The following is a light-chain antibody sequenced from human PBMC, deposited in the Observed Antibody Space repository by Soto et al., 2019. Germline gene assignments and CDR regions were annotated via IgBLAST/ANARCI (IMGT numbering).Light chain of an antibody. CDR1: SSDVGSYDH. V-gene: IGLV2-14*01. CDR3: ISYTGSSTSYV. J-gene: IGLJ1*01. CDR2: EVS. Sequence: QSALTRPASVSGSPGQSITISCSGTSSDVGSYDHVAWYQQFPGKTPKLMIYEVSNRPSGVSSRFSGSKSGNTASLTISGLQAEDEADYYCISYTGSSTSYVLGRGTKVTVL.